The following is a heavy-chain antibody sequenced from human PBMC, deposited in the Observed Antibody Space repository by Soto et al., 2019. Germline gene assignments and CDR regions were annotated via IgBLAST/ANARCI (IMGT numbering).Heavy chain of an antibody. CDR1: GFTFSDYY. Sequence: SLRLSCAASGFTFSDYYMSWIRQAPGKGLEWVSYISSSSSYTNYADSVKGRFTISRDNAKNSLYLQMNSLRAEDTAVYYCARGSSIAGLYYGMDVWGQGTTVTVSS. J-gene: IGHJ6*02. CDR3: ARGSSIAGLYYGMDV. V-gene: IGHV3-11*05. CDR2: ISSSSSYT. D-gene: IGHD6-6*01.